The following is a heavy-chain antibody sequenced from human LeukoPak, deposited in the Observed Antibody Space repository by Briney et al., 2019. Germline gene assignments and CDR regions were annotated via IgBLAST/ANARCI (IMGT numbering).Heavy chain of an antibody. CDR3: ARVARCTSCFDVDY. J-gene: IGHJ4*02. V-gene: IGHV4-38-2*02. Sequence: SETLSLTCTVSGYSITSAYYWGWIRQPPGKELEWIGSFFLKGSTYYDPSLKSRVTISVDTSKNQFSLTLSSVTAADTAVYYCARVARCTSCFDVDYWGQGTLVTVSS. D-gene: IGHD2-2*01. CDR1: GYSITSAYY. CDR2: FFLKGST.